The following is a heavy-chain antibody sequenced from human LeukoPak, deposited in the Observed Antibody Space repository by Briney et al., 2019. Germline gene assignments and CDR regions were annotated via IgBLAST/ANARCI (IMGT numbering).Heavy chain of an antibody. CDR2: IDPADSDT. CDR3: ARLRDAYSDLFYFDY. V-gene: IGHV5-51*01. Sequence: GESLKISCKGSGYGFASYWIGWVRHVPGKGLEWMGGIDPADSDTRSSRSFQGQVSISADKSSSTAYLQWSSLKASAPALLYCARLRDAYSDLFYFDYWGQGTLVTVSS. J-gene: IGHJ4*02. D-gene: IGHD5-24*01. CDR1: GYGFASYW.